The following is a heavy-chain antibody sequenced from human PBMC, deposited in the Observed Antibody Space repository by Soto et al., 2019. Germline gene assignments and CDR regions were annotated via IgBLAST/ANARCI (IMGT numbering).Heavy chain of an antibody. CDR2: INPSGGST. V-gene: IGHV1-46*03. CDR3: ARGLLRFSLSSYYFDY. D-gene: IGHD3-16*01. J-gene: IGHJ4*02. Sequence: ASVKVSCKASGYTFTSYYMHWVRQAPGQGLEWMGIINPSGGSTSYAQKFQGRVTMTRDTSTSTVYMELSSLRSEDTAVYYCARGLLRFSLSSYYFDYWGQGTLVTVSS. CDR1: GYTFTSYY.